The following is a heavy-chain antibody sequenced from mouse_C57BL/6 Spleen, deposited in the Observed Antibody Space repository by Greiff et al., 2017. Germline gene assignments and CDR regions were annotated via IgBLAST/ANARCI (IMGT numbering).Heavy chain of an antibody. Sequence: QVQLKQSGPELVKPGASVKISCKASGYAFSSSWMNWVKPRPGKGLEWIGRIYPGDGDTNYNGKFKGKATLTADKSSSTAYMQLSSLTSEDSAVYFCARSHYGNYVDWFAYWGQGTLVTVSA. V-gene: IGHV1-82*01. D-gene: IGHD2-1*01. CDR3: ARSHYGNYVDWFAY. J-gene: IGHJ3*01. CDR1: GYAFSSSW. CDR2: IYPGDGDT.